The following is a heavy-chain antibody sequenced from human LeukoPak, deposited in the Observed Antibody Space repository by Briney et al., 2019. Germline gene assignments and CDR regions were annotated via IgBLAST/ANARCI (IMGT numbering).Heavy chain of an antibody. CDR2: INPNSGGT. CDR3: ARDSDTYDYVWGSYRFDY. D-gene: IGHD3-16*02. J-gene: IGHJ4*02. V-gene: IGHV1-2*06. CDR1: GYTFTGYY. Sequence: ASVKVSCKASGYTFTGYYMHWVRQAPGQGLEWMGRINPNSGGTNYAQKFQGRVTMTRDTSISTAYMELSRLRSDDPAVYYCARDSDTYDYVWGSYRFDYWGQGTLVTVSS.